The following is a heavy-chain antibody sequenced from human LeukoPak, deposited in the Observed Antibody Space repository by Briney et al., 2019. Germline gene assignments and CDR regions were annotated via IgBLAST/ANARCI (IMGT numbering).Heavy chain of an antibody. V-gene: IGHV4-39*01. CDR1: GGSISSSSYY. J-gene: IGHJ4*02. D-gene: IGHD6-19*01. CDR2: IYYSGST. Sequence: SETLSLTCTVSGGSISSSSYYWGWIRQPPGKGLGWIGSIYYSGSTYYNPSLKSRVTISVDTSKNQFSLKLSSVTAADTAVYYCARIAVAGMTFDYWGQGTLVTVSS. CDR3: ARIAVAGMTFDY.